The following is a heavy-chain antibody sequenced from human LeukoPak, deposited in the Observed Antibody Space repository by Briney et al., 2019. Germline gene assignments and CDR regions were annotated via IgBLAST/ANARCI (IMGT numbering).Heavy chain of an antibody. CDR3: ARVAQQLVDGTHYYYYMDV. Sequence: TPSETLSLTCTVSGYSISSGYYWGWIRQPPGKGLEWIGSIYHSGSTYYNPSLKSRVTISADTSKNQFSLKLRSVTAADTAVYYCARVAQQLVDGTHYYYYMDVWGKGTTVTVSS. CDR2: IYHSGST. V-gene: IGHV4-38-2*02. CDR1: GYSISSGYY. D-gene: IGHD6-13*01. J-gene: IGHJ6*03.